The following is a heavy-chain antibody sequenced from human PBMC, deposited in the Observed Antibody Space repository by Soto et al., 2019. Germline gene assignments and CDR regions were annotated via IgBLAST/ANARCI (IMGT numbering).Heavy chain of an antibody. V-gene: IGHV3-53*01. CDR2: IYSGGST. J-gene: IGHJ4*02. CDR3: ASDRTGGYYFDN. CDR1: GFTVSSNY. Sequence: EVQLVESGGGLIQPGGSLRLSCAASGFTVSSNYMSWVRQAPEKGLEWVSVIYSGGSTYYTDSVKGRFTLSRDNSENTLYLRMNGLNAEDTAVYYCASDRTGGYYFDNWGQGTLVTVSS. D-gene: IGHD3-10*01.